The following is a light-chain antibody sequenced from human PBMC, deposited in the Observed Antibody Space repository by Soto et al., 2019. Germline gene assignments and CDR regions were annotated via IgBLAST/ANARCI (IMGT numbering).Light chain of an antibody. CDR1: QGVSSY. Sequence: EIVLTQSPATLSLSPGERATLSCRASQGVSSYLAWYQQKPGQAPRLLIYDASNRATGIPARFSGSGAGTDGSLTISSLEPEDVVVYYCQQRSNWRTWTFGQGTKVEIK. V-gene: IGKV3D-11*01. J-gene: IGKJ1*01. CDR2: DAS. CDR3: QQRSNWRTWT.